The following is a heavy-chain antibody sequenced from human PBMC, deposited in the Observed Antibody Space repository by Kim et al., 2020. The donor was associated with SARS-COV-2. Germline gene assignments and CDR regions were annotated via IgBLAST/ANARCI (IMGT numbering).Heavy chain of an antibody. CDR3: ARLGGFWSGYSGYYFDY. CDR1: GYSFTSYW. CDR2: IDPSDSYT. D-gene: IGHD3-3*01. Sequence: GESLKISCKGSGYSFTSYWISWVRQMPGKGLEWMGRIDPSDSYTNYSPSFQGHVTISADKSISTAYLQWSSLKASDTAMYYCARLGGFWSGYSGYYFDYWGQGTLVTVSS. V-gene: IGHV5-10-1*01. J-gene: IGHJ4*02.